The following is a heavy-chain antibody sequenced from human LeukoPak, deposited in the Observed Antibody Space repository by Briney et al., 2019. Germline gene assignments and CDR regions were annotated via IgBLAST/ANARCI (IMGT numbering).Heavy chain of an antibody. V-gene: IGHV1-24*01. D-gene: IGHD6-6*01. CDR3: ATIVAARPNYYYYNYMDV. Sequence: ASVKVSCKVSGYSLTELSMHWVRQAPGKGLEWMGGFDPEDGETIYAQKFQGRVTMTEDTSTDTAYMELSSLRSEDTAVYYCATIVAARPNYYYYNYMDVWGKGTTVTVSS. J-gene: IGHJ6*03. CDR1: GYSLTELS. CDR2: FDPEDGET.